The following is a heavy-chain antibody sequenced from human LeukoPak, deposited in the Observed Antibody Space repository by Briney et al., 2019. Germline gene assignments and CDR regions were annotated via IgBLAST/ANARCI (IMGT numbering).Heavy chain of an antibody. Sequence: ASVKVSCKASGYTFTGYYMHWVRQAPGQGLEWMGWINPNSGGTNYAQKFQGRVTMTRDTAISTAYMELSRLRSDDTAVYYCARTGRLRFTGGFDIWGQGTMVTVSS. D-gene: IGHD4-17*01. J-gene: IGHJ3*02. CDR3: ARTGRLRFTGGFDI. V-gene: IGHV1-2*02. CDR1: GYTFTGYY. CDR2: INPNSGGT.